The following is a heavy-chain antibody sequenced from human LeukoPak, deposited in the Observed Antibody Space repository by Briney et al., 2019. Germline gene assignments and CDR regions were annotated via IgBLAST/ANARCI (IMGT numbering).Heavy chain of an antibody. J-gene: IGHJ5*02. CDR2: IYTSGST. V-gene: IGHV4-4*07. CDR1: GGSISSYY. D-gene: IGHD6-13*01. CDR3: AREGIAAAGGRFDP. Sequence: SETLSLTCTVSGGSISSYYWSWVRQPAGKGLEWIGRIYTSGSTNYNPSLKSRVTMSVDTSKNQFSLKLSSVTDADTAVYYCAREGIAAAGGRFDPWGQGTLVTVSS.